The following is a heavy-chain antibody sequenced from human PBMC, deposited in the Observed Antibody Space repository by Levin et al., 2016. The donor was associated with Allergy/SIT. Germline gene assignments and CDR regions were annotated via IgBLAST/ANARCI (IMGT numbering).Heavy chain of an antibody. D-gene: IGHD5-18*01. CDR2: IIPILGIA. CDR1: GGTFSSYT. V-gene: IGHV1-69*04. J-gene: IGHJ4*02. Sequence: SVKVSCKASGGTFSSYTISWVRQAPGQGLEWMGRIIPILGIANYAQKFQGRVTITADKSTSTAYMELSSLRSEDTAVYYCAREIGGYSSRGNYFDYWGQGTLVTVSS. CDR3: AREIGGYSSRGNYFDY.